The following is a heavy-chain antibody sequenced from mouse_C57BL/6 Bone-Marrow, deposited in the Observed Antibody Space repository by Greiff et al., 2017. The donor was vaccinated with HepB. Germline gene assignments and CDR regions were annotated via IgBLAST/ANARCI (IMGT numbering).Heavy chain of an antibody. CDR3: TAYYSNHYYAMDC. V-gene: IGHV14-1*01. Sequence: VQLQQSGAELVRPGASVKLSCTASGFNIKDYYMHWVKQRPEQGLEWIGRIDPEDGDTEYAPKFQGKATMTADTSSNTAYLQLSSLTSEDTAVYYCTAYYSNHYYAMDCWGQGTSVTVSS. CDR2: IDPEDGDT. CDR1: GFNIKDYY. D-gene: IGHD2-5*01. J-gene: IGHJ4*01.